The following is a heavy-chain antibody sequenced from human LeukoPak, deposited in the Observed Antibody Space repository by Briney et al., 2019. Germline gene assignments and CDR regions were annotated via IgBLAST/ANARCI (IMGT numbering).Heavy chain of an antibody. J-gene: IGHJ3*02. D-gene: IGHD3/OR15-3a*01. CDR3: AKDGPFDI. CDR1: GGSVNYYF. CDR2: IHSSGRT. Sequence: PSETLSLTCTVSGGSVNYYFWSWIRQPPGKGLEWIGYIHSSGRTNYNPSLKSRVTISIDTSKNQFSLKVNSVTAADTAVYYCAKDGPFDIWGQGIMVIVSS. V-gene: IGHV4-59*02.